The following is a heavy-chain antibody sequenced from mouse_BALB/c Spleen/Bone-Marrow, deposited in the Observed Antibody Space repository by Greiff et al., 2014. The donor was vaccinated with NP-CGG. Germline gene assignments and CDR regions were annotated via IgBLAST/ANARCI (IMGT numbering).Heavy chain of an antibody. V-gene: IGHV1-14*01. J-gene: IGHJ3*01. D-gene: IGHD2-14*01. Sequence: QLVESGPELVKPGASVKMSCKASGYTFTSYVMHWVKQKPGQGLEWIGYLNPYNDGTKYNEKFKGKATLTSDKSSSTAYMELSSLTSEDSAVYYCARRGYRYDGFAYWGQGTLVTVSA. CDR1: GYTFTSYV. CDR2: LNPYNDGT. CDR3: ARRGYRYDGFAY.